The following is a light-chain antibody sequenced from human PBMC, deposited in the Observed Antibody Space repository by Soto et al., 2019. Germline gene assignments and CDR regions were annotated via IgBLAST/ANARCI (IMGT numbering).Light chain of an antibody. CDR2: AAS. Sequence: DIQMTQSPSSLSASVGDRVTITCRASQSISNYLNWYQQKPGKAPKLLIYAASSLQSGVPSRFSGSGSGTDFTLASSSLHPEFFATYYCQLSYSTFHTFGQGTKVEVK. J-gene: IGKJ1*01. CDR1: QSISNY. V-gene: IGKV1-39*01. CDR3: QLSYSTFHT.